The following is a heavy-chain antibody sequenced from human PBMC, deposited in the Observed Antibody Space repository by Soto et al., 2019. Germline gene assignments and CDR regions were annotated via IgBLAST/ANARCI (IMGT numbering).Heavy chain of an antibody. CDR3: VGDTRPFTIFY. J-gene: IGHJ4*02. V-gene: IGHV4-31*03. D-gene: IGHD3-10*01. CDR2: IYYSGST. CDR1: GGSISSGGFY. Sequence: QVQLQESGPGLVKPSQTLSLTCTVSGGSISSGGFYWSWIRQHPGKGLEWEWIGYIYYSGSTYYNPSLKSRVTISGDTSKNQFSLKLSSVTAADTAIYYCVGDTRPFTIFYWGQGTLVTVSS.